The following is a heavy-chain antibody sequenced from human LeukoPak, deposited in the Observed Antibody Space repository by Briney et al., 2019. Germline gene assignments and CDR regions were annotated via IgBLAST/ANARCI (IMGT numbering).Heavy chain of an antibody. V-gene: IGHV3-21*01. J-gene: IGHJ4*02. CDR3: ARDRAEGTMVRGVINY. CDR1: GFTFSSYS. Sequence: GGSLRLSCAASGFTFSSYSVNWVRQAPGKGLEWVSSISSSSSYIYYADSVKGRFTISRDNAKNSLYLQMNSLRAEDTAVYYCARDRAEGTMVRGVINYWGQGTLVTVSS. CDR2: ISSSSSYI. D-gene: IGHD3-10*01.